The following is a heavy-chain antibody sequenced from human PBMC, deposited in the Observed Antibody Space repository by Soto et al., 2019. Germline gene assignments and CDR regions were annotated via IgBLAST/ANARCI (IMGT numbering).Heavy chain of an antibody. Sequence: EVELLQSGGGLVQPGGSLRLSCVASGFTFNKHALAWVRQAPGKGLEWVSAISGSGSSTYDSDSVKGRFTISRDNSNNALFLQMNSLRIEDTALYYCARGDRGGSGSPASYYYSGLDVWGQGTTVTVS. CDR3: ARGDRGGSGSPASYYYSGLDV. D-gene: IGHD3-10*01. CDR2: ISGSGSST. J-gene: IGHJ6*02. CDR1: GFTFNKHA. V-gene: IGHV3-23*01.